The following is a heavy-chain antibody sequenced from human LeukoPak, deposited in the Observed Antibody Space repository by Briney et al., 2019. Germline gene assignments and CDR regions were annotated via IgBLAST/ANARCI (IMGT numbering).Heavy chain of an antibody. V-gene: IGHV4-59*01. CDR1: GGSISSYY. CDR3: ARKKSGSYHPFDY. CDR2: IYYSGST. Sequence: SETLSLTCTVSGGSISSYYWSWIRQPPGKGLEWIRYIYYSGSTNYNPSLKSRVTISVDTSKNQFSLKLSSVTAADTAVYYCARKKSGSYHPFDYWGQGTLVTVSS. D-gene: IGHD1-26*01. J-gene: IGHJ4*02.